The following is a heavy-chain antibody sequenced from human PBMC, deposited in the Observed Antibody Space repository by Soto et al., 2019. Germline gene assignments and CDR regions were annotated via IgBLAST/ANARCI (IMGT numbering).Heavy chain of an antibody. V-gene: IGHV4-30-4*01. Sequence: SETLSLTCSVTCGSISSGDYYWTWIRQPPGKGLEFIGYVYSSGTTYYGPTLESRLSMSQDTSKNQFSLTLRSVTAADTAVYFCARAVYGDLDYWGQGIQVTVSS. D-gene: IGHD4-17*01. CDR1: CGSISSGDYY. CDR3: ARAVYGDLDY. J-gene: IGHJ4*02. CDR2: VYSSGTT.